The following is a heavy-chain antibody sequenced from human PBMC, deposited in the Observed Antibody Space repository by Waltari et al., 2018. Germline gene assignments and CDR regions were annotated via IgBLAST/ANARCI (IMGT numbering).Heavy chain of an antibody. CDR1: GFTFRSYT. CDR3: ATGGWGFFLDH. Sequence: EVQLVESGGGLVKPGGSLRLSCEASGFTFRSYTMNWVRQAPGRGLEWVSSISSTSSYTHQADSVKGRFTISRDNAKNSLYLQMNSLRAEDTAMYYCATGGWGFFLDHWGQGALVTVSS. CDR2: ISSTSSYT. D-gene: IGHD7-27*01. J-gene: IGHJ4*02. V-gene: IGHV3-21*02.